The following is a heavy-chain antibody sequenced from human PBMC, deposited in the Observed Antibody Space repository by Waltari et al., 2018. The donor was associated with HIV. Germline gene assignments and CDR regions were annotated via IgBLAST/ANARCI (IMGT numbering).Heavy chain of an antibody. CDR2: INYVGTT. CDR1: GGSFSGYC. V-gene: IGHV4-34*02. Sequence: QVHLQQWGAGLLKPSETLSLTCGVYGGSFSGYCWSWISPPPGKGLEWLGEINYVGTTNYNPALKSRVTVLLDTAKTQFSLQLSSVTAADTAVYYCARRMDNWGLQSFDIWGQGTMVTVSS. J-gene: IGHJ3*02. CDR3: ARRMDNWGLQSFDI. D-gene: IGHD7-27*01.